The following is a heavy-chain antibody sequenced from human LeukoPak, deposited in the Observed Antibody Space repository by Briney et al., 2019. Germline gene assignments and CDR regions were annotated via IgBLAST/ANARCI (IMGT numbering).Heavy chain of an antibody. CDR1: GYTFINYA. Sequence: ASVKVSCKASGYTFINYAISWVRQAPGQGLEWMGWIGTYNGNTKYAQEFQGRVTMTTGTSMSTGYMELRNLRSDDTAVYFCVREWDHTRMTFDIWGQGTMVTVSS. CDR2: IGTYNGNT. CDR3: VREWDHTRMTFDI. J-gene: IGHJ3*02. V-gene: IGHV1-18*01. D-gene: IGHD1-26*01.